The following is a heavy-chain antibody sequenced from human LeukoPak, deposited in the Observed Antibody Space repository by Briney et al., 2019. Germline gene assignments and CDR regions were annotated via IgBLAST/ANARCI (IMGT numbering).Heavy chain of an antibody. Sequence: GGSLRLSCAASGFTFRDYYMSWIRQAPGKGLEWVSYISNSGDIIKYADSVKGRFTISRDNAKNSLYLQMNSLRGEDTAVYYCAREHAGVSAFDIWGQGTMVTVSS. CDR3: AREHAGVSAFDI. CDR2: ISNSGDII. CDR1: GFTFRDYY. D-gene: IGHD3-10*01. V-gene: IGHV3-11*01. J-gene: IGHJ3*02.